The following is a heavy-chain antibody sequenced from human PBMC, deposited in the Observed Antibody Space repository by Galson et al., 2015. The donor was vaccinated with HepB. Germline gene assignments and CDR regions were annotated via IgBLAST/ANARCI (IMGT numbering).Heavy chain of an antibody. CDR1: GGTFSSYA. V-gene: IGHV1-69*13. CDR3: ARLETYCGGDCYLGGWFDP. D-gene: IGHD2-21*02. J-gene: IGHJ5*02. Sequence: SVKVSCKASGGTFSSYAISWVRQAPGQGLEWMGGIIPIFGTANYARKFQGRVTITADESTSTAYMELSSLRSEDTAVYYCARLETYCGGDCYLGGWFDPWGQGTLVTVSS. CDR2: IIPIFGTA.